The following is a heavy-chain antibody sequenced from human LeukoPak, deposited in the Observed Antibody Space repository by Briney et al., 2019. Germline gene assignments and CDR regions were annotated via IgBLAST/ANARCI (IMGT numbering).Heavy chain of an antibody. CDR3: ARSYYDILTNFDY. Sequence: SETLSLTCTVSGVSISSGDYYWSWIRQPPGKGLEWIGYIYYSGSTYYNPSLKSRVTISVDTSKNQFSLKLSSVTAADTAVYYCARSYYDILTNFDYWGQGTLVTVSS. D-gene: IGHD3-9*01. CDR1: GVSISSGDYY. V-gene: IGHV4-30-4*01. CDR2: IYYSGST. J-gene: IGHJ4*02.